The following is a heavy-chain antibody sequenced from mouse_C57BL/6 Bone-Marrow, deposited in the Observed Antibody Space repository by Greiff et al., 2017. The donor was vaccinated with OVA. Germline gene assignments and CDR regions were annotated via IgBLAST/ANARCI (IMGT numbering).Heavy chain of an antibody. V-gene: IGHV1-15*01. D-gene: IGHD2-5*01. CDR1: GYTFTDYD. CDR2: IDPETGGT. J-gene: IGHJ4*01. Sequence: VQLQPSGAELVRPGASVTLSCKASGYTFTDYDMHWVKQTPVHGLEWIGAIDPETGGTAYNQKFKGKAILTADKSSSTAYMELRSLTSEDSAVYYCTRGYSNCYAMDYWGQGTSVTVSS. CDR3: TRGYSNCYAMDY.